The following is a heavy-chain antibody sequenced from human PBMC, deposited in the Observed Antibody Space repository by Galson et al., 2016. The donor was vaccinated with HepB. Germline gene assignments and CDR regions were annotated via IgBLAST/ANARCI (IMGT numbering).Heavy chain of an antibody. CDR2: MSSDGSDI. D-gene: IGHD4-11*01. CDR3: VRGFSHSSPPGP. J-gene: IGHJ5*02. CDR1: GFTFSGYA. V-gene: IGHV3-74*01. Sequence: SLRLSCAASGFTFSGYAIHWVRQVPGKGLVWVSRMSSDGSDIRYADSVKDRFPISRDDAKTTVHLQMNSLRVEDTAVYYCVRGFSHSSPPGPWGQGILVTVSS.